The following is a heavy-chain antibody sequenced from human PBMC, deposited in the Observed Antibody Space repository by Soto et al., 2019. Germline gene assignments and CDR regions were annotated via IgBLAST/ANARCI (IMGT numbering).Heavy chain of an antibody. V-gene: IGHV3-15*07. Sequence: EVQLVESGGGLVKPGGSLRLSRAASGFTFSNAWMNWVRQAPGKGLEWVGRIKSKTDGGTTDYAAPVKGRFTISRDDSKNTLYLQMNSLKTEDTAVYYCTTDAPRHYDFWSGYGDYWGQGTLVTVSS. CDR1: GFTFSNAW. CDR2: IKSKTDGGTT. D-gene: IGHD3-3*01. CDR3: TTDAPRHYDFWSGYGDY. J-gene: IGHJ4*02.